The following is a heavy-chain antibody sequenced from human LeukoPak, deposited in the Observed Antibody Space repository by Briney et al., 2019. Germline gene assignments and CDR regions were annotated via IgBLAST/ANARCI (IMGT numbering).Heavy chain of an antibody. V-gene: IGHV3-21*01. Sequence: PGGSLRLSCAASGFTFSSYNMNWVHQAPGKGLEWVSSIDSTSSYIFYADSLKGRFTISRDNAKKSLYLQMNSLRAEDTAVYYCARDELRGMDVWGQGTTVTVSS. D-gene: IGHD1-7*01. J-gene: IGHJ6*02. CDR3: ARDELRGMDV. CDR2: IDSTSSYI. CDR1: GFTFSSYN.